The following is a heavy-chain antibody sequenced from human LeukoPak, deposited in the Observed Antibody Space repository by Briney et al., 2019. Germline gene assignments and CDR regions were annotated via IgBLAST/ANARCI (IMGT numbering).Heavy chain of an antibody. CDR2: IKSDGSST. J-gene: IGHJ4*02. CDR3: VCHFSGNRGY. Sequence: GGSLRLSCAASGITFSTYWMHRVRQAPGKGLVWASRIKSDGSSTSYADSVKGRFTISRDSAENTLYLQMNSLRAEDTAVYFCVCHFSGNRGYWGQGTLVTVSS. CDR1: GITFSTYW. V-gene: IGHV3-74*01. D-gene: IGHD2-15*01.